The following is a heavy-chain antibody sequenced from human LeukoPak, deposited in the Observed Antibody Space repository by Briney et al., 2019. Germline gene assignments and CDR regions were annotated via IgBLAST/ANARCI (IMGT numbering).Heavy chain of an antibody. CDR3: AREESIGRYQFLHEY. J-gene: IGHJ4*02. CDR2: ISAYNGNT. V-gene: IGHV1-18*01. D-gene: IGHD1-26*01. CDR1: GYTFTSYG. Sequence: GASVKVSCKASGYTFTSYGISWVRQAPGQGLEWMGWISAYNGNTKYLQKFQGRVTMTTDTSTSTASMEVRSLRSDDTAVYYCAREESIGRYQFLHEYWGQGTLVTVSS.